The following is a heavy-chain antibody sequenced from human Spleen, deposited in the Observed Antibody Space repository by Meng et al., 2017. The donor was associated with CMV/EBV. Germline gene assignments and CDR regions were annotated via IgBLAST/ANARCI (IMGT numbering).Heavy chain of an antibody. Sequence: SIRSWWYFLCWIRLSPGKGLEWIGSIFYTGTTYYNPSLKSRVAISVDTSKNQFSLKLSSETAADTAVYYCAREVSSTGYYLPARTDYWGQGTLVTVSS. CDR2: IFYTGTT. CDR3: AREVSSTGYYLPARTDY. D-gene: IGHD3-22*01. J-gene: IGHJ4*02. V-gene: IGHV4-39*07. CDR1: SIRSWWYF.